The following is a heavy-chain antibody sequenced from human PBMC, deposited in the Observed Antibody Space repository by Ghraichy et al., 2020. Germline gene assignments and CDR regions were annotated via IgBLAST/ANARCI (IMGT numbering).Heavy chain of an antibody. CDR1: GGSISSRSYY. CDR3: ATFRDYDFWSGYYSGVSWFDP. Sequence: SETLSLTCTVSGGSISSRSYYWGRIRQPPGKGLEWIGSICYSGSTYYTPSLKSRVTISIDTSKNQFSLKLSSVTAADTAVYYCATFRDYDFWSGYYSGVSWFDPWGQGTLVTVSS. D-gene: IGHD3-3*01. CDR2: ICYSGST. V-gene: IGHV4-39*01. J-gene: IGHJ5*02.